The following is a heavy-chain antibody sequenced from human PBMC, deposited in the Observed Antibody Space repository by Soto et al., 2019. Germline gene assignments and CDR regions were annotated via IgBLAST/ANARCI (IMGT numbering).Heavy chain of an antibody. CDR3: AHSPPPTVTTSAEYFQH. CDR1: GFSLSTSGVG. CDR2: IYWDDDK. D-gene: IGHD4-17*01. J-gene: IGHJ1*01. Sequence: QITLKESGPPLVKPTQTLTLTCTFSGFSLSTSGVGVGWFRQPPGKALEWLALIYWDDDKRYSPSLKSRLTITKDTSKNQVVLRMTNMDPVDTATYYCAHSPPPTVTTSAEYFQHWGQGTLVTVSS. V-gene: IGHV2-5*02.